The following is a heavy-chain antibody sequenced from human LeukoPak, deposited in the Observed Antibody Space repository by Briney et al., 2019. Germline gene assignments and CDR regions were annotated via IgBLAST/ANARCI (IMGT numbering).Heavy chain of an antibody. CDR3: AKDHRKSGGWLQFGALLY. CDR1: GFTFSSYG. D-gene: IGHD5-24*01. V-gene: IGHV3-30*18. J-gene: IGHJ4*02. Sequence: GGSLSLSCAASGFTFSSYGMHWVRQAPGKGLEWVAVISYDGSNKYYADSVKGRFTISRDNSKNTLYLQMNSLRAEDTAVYYCAKDHRKSGGWLQFGALLYWGQGTLVTVSS. CDR2: ISYDGSNK.